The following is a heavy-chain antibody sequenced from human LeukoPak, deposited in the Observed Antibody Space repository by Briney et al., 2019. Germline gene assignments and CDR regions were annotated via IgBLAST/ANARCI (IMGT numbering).Heavy chain of an antibody. CDR3: ARDRRVGAPAFDI. CDR2: ISAYNGNT. Sequence: ASVKVSCKASGYTFIGYYMHWVRQAPGQGLEWMGWISAYNGNTNYAQKLQGRVTMTTDTSTSTAYMELRSLRSDDTAVYYCARDRRVGAPAFDIWGQGTMVTVSS. CDR1: GYTFIGYY. J-gene: IGHJ3*02. D-gene: IGHD1-26*01. V-gene: IGHV1-18*04.